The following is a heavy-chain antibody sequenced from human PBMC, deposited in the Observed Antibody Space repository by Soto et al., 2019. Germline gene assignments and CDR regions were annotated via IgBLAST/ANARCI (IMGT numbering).Heavy chain of an antibody. D-gene: IGHD2-2*01. CDR1: GFTFSSYG. J-gene: IGHJ6*03. CDR2: ISYDGSNK. Sequence: QVQLVESGGGVVQPGRSLRLSCAASGFTFSSYGMHWVRQAPGKGLEWVAVISYDGSNKYYADSVKGRFTISRDNSKNTLYLQMNSLRAEDTAVYYCAKDSFGVSPHGAAAIYYYYYYMDVWGKGTTVTVSS. V-gene: IGHV3-30*18. CDR3: AKDSFGVSPHGAAAIYYYYYYMDV.